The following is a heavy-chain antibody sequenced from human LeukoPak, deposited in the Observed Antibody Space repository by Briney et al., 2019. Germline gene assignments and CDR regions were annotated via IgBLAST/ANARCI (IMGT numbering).Heavy chain of an antibody. CDR2: INHSGST. Sequence: SETLSLTCAVYGGSFSGYYWSWIPQPPGKGLEWIGEINHSGSTNYNPSLKSRVTISVDTSKNQFSLKLSSVTAADTAVYYCARGRRRYNWFDPWGQGTLVTVSS. CDR1: GGSFSGYY. CDR3: ARGRRRYNWFDP. J-gene: IGHJ5*02. V-gene: IGHV4-34*01.